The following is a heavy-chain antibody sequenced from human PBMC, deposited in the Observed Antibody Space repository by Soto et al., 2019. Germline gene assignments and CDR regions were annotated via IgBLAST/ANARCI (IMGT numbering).Heavy chain of an antibody. CDR3: ARGYNWNYPGWFDP. V-gene: IGHV4-59*01. CDR1: GGSISSYY. D-gene: IGHD1-7*01. J-gene: IGHJ5*02. Sequence: WETLSLTCTVSGGSISSYYWSWIRQPPGKGLEWIGYIYYSGRTNYNPSLKSRVTISVDTSKDQFSLKLSSVTAADTAVYYCARGYNWNYPGWFDPWGQGTLVTVS. CDR2: IYYSGRT.